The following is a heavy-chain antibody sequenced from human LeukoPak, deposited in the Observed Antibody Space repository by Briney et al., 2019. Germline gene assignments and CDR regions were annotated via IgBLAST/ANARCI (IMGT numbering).Heavy chain of an antibody. V-gene: IGHV3-23*01. D-gene: IGHD2-8*01. CDR2: IIGDGSTT. J-gene: IGHJ5*02. Sequence: PGWALRLSCAASVFTFSHHPMRWARQSVGKRLEWVSVIIGDGSTTYYADSVKGRFTISRDNSNNMLYLQMNSLRGDDTAVYYCAKSMTTTNVDWFDPWGQGTLVTVSS. CDR1: VFTFSHHP. CDR3: AKSMTTTNVDWFDP.